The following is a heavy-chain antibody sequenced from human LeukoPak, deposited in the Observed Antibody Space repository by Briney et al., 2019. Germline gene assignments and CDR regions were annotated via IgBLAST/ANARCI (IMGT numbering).Heavy chain of an antibody. CDR3: ARHADPNSFDY. V-gene: IGHV4-39*01. Sequence: SETLSLTCTVSGGSIITNSFSWGWIRQPPGKGLEWIVSIYYSGSTYYNPSLKSRVTIFVDTSNNQFSLKLSSVTAADTAVYYCARHADPNSFDYWGQGTLVTVSS. CDR2: IYYSGST. CDR1: GGSIITNSFS. J-gene: IGHJ4*02.